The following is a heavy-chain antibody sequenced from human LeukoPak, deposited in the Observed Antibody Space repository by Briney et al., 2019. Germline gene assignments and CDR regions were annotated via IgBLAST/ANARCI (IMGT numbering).Heavy chain of an antibody. CDR2: INPSGDFR. V-gene: IGHV1-46*01. D-gene: IGHD3-22*01. Sequence: ASVKVSCKASGYTFGTHWMHWVRQAPGQGLEWMAIINPSGDFRSYAQKFQGRVTMTRDMSTSTVYMELSSLRSEDTAVYYCARELGCDSSGYCDDYWGQGTLVTVSS. CDR1: GYTFGTHW. CDR3: ARELGCDSSGYCDDY. J-gene: IGHJ4*02.